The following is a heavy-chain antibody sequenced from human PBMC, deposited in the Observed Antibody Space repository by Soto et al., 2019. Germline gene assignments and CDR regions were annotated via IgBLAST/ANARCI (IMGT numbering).Heavy chain of an antibody. CDR1: GYTFTSYG. CDR2: FSAYNGNT. Sequence: QVQLVQSGAEVKKPGASVKVSCKASGYTFTSYGISWVRQAPGQGLEWMGWFSAYNGNTNSGQKLQGRVTMTTDTSTSIAYIELGSLRSHDTAMYYCASDGGVLYDSSGYYSNWGHGTLVTVSS. D-gene: IGHD3-22*01. V-gene: IGHV1-18*01. CDR3: ASDGGVLYDSSGYYSN. J-gene: IGHJ4*01.